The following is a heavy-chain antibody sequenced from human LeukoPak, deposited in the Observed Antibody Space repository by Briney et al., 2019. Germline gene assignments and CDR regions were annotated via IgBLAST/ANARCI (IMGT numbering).Heavy chain of an antibody. CDR2: ISEGGGST. V-gene: IGHV3-23*01. Sequence: PGGSLRLSCVVSGISLGNYAMTWVRQAPGKGLEWVSYISEGGGSTTYADSVKGRFTISRDTSLNTLYLQMNNLRAEDTAVYFCAKRGVVIRGLLVIGYHQEAYHYDFWGQGVLVTVSS. J-gene: IGHJ4*02. D-gene: IGHD3-10*01. CDR1: GISLGNYA. CDR3: AKRGVVIRGLLVIGYHQEAYHYDF.